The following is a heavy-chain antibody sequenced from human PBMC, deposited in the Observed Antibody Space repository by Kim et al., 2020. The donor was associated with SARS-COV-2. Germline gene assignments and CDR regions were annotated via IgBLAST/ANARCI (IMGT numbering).Heavy chain of an antibody. J-gene: IGHJ6*02. CDR3: VKDKTRASLDYGMDV. D-gene: IGHD1-7*01. Sequence: AESVKGRFTISRDNSKNTLFAQMSSLRPDDTAVYYCVKDKTRASLDYGMDVWGQGTTVTVSS. V-gene: IGHV3-64*05.